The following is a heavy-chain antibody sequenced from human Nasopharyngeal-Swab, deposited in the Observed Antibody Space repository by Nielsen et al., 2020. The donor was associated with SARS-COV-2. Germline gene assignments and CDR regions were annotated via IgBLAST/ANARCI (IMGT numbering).Heavy chain of an antibody. Sequence: QMPGKGLEWMGRIDPSDSYTNYSPSFQGHVTISADKSISTAYLQWSSLKASDTAMYYCARPVGASNTNWFDPWGQGTLVTVSS. CDR3: ARPVGASNTNWFDP. J-gene: IGHJ5*02. CDR2: IDPSDSYT. V-gene: IGHV5-10-1*01. D-gene: IGHD2-2*01.